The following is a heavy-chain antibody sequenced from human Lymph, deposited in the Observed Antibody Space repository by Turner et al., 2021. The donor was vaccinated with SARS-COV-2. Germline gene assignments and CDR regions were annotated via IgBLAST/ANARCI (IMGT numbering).Heavy chain of an antibody. J-gene: IGHJ6*02. CDR2: ISYDGSNK. V-gene: IGHV3-30*18. CDR3: AKVRSIFGVVIGGMDV. Sequence: VQLMESGGAVVQPGRSLGLSWAAAGFTFSSDGMLWVRQAPGKGLEGVAVISYDGSNKYYADSVKGRFTISRDNSKNTLYLKMNSLRAEDTAVYYCAKVRSIFGVVIGGMDVWGQGTTVTVSS. D-gene: IGHD3-3*01. CDR1: GFTFSSDG.